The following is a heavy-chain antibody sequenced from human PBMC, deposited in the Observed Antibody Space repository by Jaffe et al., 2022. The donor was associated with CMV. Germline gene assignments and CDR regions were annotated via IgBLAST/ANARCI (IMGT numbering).Heavy chain of an antibody. Sequence: HVQLVQSGAEVKKPGASVKVSCKASGYTFTSYGISWVRQAPGQGLEWMGWISAYNGNTNYAQKLQGRVTMTTDTSTSTAYMELRSLRSDDTAVYYCARDPASYYYGSGLTFWFDPWGQGTLVTVSS. D-gene: IGHD3-10*01. CDR2: ISAYNGNT. CDR3: ARDPASYYYGSGLTFWFDP. CDR1: GYTFTSYG. J-gene: IGHJ5*02. V-gene: IGHV1-18*04.